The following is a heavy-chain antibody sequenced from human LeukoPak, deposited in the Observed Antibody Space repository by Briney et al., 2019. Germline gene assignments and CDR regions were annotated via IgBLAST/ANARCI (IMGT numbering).Heavy chain of an antibody. J-gene: IGHJ6*02. CDR3: ARDSLSGWYIYYYYYGMDV. CDR2: INPSGGST. CDR1: GYTFTSYY. D-gene: IGHD6-19*01. Sequence: ASVKVSCKASGYTFTSYYMHWVRQAPGQGLEWMGIINPSGGSTSYAQKLQGRVTMTRDTSTSTVYMELSSLRSEDTAVYYCARDSLSGWYIYYYYYGMDVWGQGTTVTVSS. V-gene: IGHV1-46*01.